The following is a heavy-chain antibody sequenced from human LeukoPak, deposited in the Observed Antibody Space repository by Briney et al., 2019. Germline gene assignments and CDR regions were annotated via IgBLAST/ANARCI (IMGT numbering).Heavy chain of an antibody. D-gene: IGHD3-3*01. V-gene: IGHV3-11*01. CDR2: ISSSGSTI. CDR3: ARDGDFWSGPKSVYYMDV. J-gene: IGHJ6*03. Sequence: GGSLRLSCAASGFTFSDYYMSWIRQAPGKGLEWVSYISSSGSTIYYADSVKGRFTISRDNARNSLYLQMNSLRAEDTAVYYCARDGDFWSGPKSVYYMDVWGKGTTVTVSS. CDR1: GFTFSDYY.